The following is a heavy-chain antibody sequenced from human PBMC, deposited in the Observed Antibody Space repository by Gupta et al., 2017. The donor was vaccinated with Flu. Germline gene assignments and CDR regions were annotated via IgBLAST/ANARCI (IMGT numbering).Heavy chain of an antibody. V-gene: IGHV3-64D*06. D-gene: IGHD2-2*01. J-gene: IGHJ5*02. CDR1: GFTFSSYT. CDR2: ITTNGDVT. Sequence: EVQLVESGGGLVQPGASLRLSCSASGFTFSSYTMPWVRQTPGKGLEYLSAITTNGDVTYYADSVKGRFTISRDNSKNALFLEMSDLRSEDTAVYYCVKSCVVAESSRRLHRGQGFDPWGQGNLVTVSS. CDR3: VKSCVVAESSRRLHRGQGFDP.